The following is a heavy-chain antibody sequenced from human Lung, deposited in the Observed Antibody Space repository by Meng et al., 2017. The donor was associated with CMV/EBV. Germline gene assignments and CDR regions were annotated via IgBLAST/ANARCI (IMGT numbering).Heavy chain of an antibody. CDR3: ARAAARPSDWFDP. J-gene: IGHJ5*02. V-gene: IGHV2-5*02. CDR2: IYGDDEK. D-gene: IGHD6-6*01. CDR1: GFSLSTSGVG. Sequence: IISNRSGPTRGTPNKLLTLTFPFLGFSLSTSGVGVGWTRQPPGKALECLAIIYGDDEKRYSPSLENRLTVTKDTSKNQVVLTMTNMVPVDTATYYCARAAARPSDWFDPWGQGTLVTVSS.